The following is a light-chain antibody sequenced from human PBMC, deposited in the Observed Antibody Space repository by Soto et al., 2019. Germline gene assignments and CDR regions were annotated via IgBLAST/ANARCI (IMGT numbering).Light chain of an antibody. Sequence: QTVVTQEPSLIVSPGGTVTLTCASSTGAVTSGNYPNWFQQKPGQTPRALIYSTSNKHSWTPARFSGSLLGGKAALTLSGXXXXXXXEXYCLLYYGGAQLVFGGGTKVTVL. CDR1: TGAVTSGNY. V-gene: IGLV7-43*01. CDR2: STS. CDR3: LLYYGGAQLV. J-gene: IGLJ3*02.